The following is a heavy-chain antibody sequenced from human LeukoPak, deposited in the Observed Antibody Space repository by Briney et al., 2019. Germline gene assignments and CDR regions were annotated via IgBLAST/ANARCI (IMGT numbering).Heavy chain of an antibody. Sequence: SETLSLTCIVSGGSISSYYWSWIRQPPGKGLEWVGYIYYSGRTKYNPYLKSRVTISVDTSKNQFSLKVSSVTAADTAVYYCARDLSPKTGGFGHWGQGTLVTVSS. V-gene: IGHV4-59*01. CDR3: ARDLSPKTGGFGH. D-gene: IGHD7-27*01. CDR1: GGSISSYY. J-gene: IGHJ4*02. CDR2: IYYSGRT.